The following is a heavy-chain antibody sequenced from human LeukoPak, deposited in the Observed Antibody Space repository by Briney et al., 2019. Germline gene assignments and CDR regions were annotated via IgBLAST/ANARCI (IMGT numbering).Heavy chain of an antibody. CDR1: GGSISSSSYY. CDR3: AREGAYSYDSSGYYYPDAFDI. CDR2: IYYSGST. J-gene: IGHJ3*02. Sequence: PSETLSLTCTVSGGSISSSSYYWGWIRQPPGKGLEWIGSIYYSGSTNYNPSLKSRVTISVDTSKNQSSLKLSSVTAADTAVYYCAREGAYSYDSSGYYYPDAFDIWGQGTMVTVSS. D-gene: IGHD3-22*01. V-gene: IGHV4-39*07.